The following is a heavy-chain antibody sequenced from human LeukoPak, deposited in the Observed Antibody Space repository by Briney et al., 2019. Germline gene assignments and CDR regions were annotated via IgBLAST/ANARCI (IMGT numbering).Heavy chain of an antibody. Sequence: GGSLRLSCAASGFTFSSYAMHWVRQAPGKGLEWVAVISYDGSNKYYADSVRGRFTISRDNAKNSLYLQMNSLRAEDTAVYYCARELPLTIFGVANGMDVWGQGTTVIVSS. J-gene: IGHJ6*02. V-gene: IGHV3-30-3*01. CDR3: ARELPLTIFGVANGMDV. CDR1: GFTFSSYA. D-gene: IGHD3-3*01. CDR2: ISYDGSNK.